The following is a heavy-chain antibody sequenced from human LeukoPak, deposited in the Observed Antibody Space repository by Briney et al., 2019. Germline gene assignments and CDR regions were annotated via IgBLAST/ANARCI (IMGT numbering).Heavy chain of an antibody. Sequence: PGGSLRLSCAASGFTVSSNYMSWVRQAPGKGLEWVSVIYSGGSTYYADSVKGRFTISRDNSKNTLYLQMNSLRAEDTAVYYCARGDDFWSGYPGDYWGQGTLVTVSS. D-gene: IGHD3-3*01. CDR1: GFTVSSNY. V-gene: IGHV3-53*01. CDR3: ARGDDFWSGYPGDY. CDR2: IYSGGST. J-gene: IGHJ4*02.